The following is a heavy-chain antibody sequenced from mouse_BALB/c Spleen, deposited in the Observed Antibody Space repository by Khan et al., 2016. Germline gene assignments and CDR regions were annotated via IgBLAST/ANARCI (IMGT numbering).Heavy chain of an antibody. V-gene: IGHV1-7*01. J-gene: IGHJ4*01. CDR3: ACSYDAMDY. CDR1: GYTFTSYW. CDR2: INPSTGYT. Sequence: QVQLKQSGAELAKPGASVKMSCKASGYTFTSYWMHWVKQRPGQGLEWIGYINPSTGYTEYNQKFKDKATLTADKSSSTAYMQLSSLTSEDSAVYYCACSYDAMDYWCQGTSVTVSS.